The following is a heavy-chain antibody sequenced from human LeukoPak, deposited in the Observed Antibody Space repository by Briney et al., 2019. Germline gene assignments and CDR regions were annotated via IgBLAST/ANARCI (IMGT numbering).Heavy chain of an antibody. CDR2: IWYDGSNK. J-gene: IGHJ5*02. CDR1: GFTFSSYG. CDR3: ARERMATTNWFDP. Sequence: GGSLRLSCAASGFTFSSYGMHWVRQAPGKGLEWVAVIWYDGSNKYCADSVKGRFTISRDNSKNTLYLQMNSLRAEDTAVYYCARERMATTNWFDPWGQGTLVTVSS. V-gene: IGHV3-33*08. D-gene: IGHD5-24*01.